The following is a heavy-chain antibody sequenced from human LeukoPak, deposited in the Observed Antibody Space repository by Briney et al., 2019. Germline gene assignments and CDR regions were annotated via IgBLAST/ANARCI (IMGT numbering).Heavy chain of an antibody. D-gene: IGHD6-13*01. Sequence: GGSLRLSCAASGFAFSSYEMNWVRQAPGKGLEWVSYISSSGSTIYYADSVKGRFTISRDNAKNSLYLQMNSLRAEDTAVYYCARDSGSWYRTFHYFDYWGQGTLVTVSS. V-gene: IGHV3-48*03. J-gene: IGHJ4*02. CDR1: GFAFSSYE. CDR3: ARDSGSWYRTFHYFDY. CDR2: ISSSGSTI.